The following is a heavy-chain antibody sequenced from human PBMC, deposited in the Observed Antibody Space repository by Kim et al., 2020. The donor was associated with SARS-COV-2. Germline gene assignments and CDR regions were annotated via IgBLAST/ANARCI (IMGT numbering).Heavy chain of an antibody. D-gene: IGHD3-10*01. J-gene: IGHJ3*02. CDR1: GYSFTSYW. Sequence: GESLKISCKGSGYSFTSYWISWVRQMPGKGLEWMGRIDPSDSYTNYSPSFQGHVTISADKSISTAYLQWSSLKASDTARYYCARRHAGNYYGSGELDRAFDIWGQGTMVTVSS. CDR2: IDPSDSYT. CDR3: ARRHAGNYYGSGELDRAFDI. V-gene: IGHV5-10-1*01.